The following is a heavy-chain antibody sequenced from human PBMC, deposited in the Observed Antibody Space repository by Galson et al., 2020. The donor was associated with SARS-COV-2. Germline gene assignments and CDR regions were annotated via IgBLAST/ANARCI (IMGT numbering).Heavy chain of an antibody. J-gene: IGHJ6*02. D-gene: IGHD3-9*01. CDR1: GFSFSSHV. CDR2: ISYDGSNK. CDR3: AREHSLSWAGYYYYYGMDV. Sequence: GGSLRLSCAASGFSFSSHVMYWVRQAPGKGLEWVAVISYDGSNKYYADSVKGRFTISRDNSKNTLSLQMNSLRVEDTAVYYCAREHSLSWAGYYYYYGMDVWGQGTTVTVSS. V-gene: IGHV3-30*04.